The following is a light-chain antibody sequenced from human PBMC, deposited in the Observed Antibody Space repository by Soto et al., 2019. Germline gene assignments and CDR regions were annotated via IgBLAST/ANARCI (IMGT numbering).Light chain of an antibody. Sequence: EVVMTESPATLSVPPGERVTLACRASQSVSSRNLAWYQQKPGQAPRLLIYAASRRATGIPDRFSGSGSGTDFTLTISRLEPEDFAVYYCQQYGSSPWTFGQGTKVDI. V-gene: IGKV3-20*01. CDR1: QSVSSRN. CDR2: AAS. CDR3: QQYGSSPWT. J-gene: IGKJ1*01.